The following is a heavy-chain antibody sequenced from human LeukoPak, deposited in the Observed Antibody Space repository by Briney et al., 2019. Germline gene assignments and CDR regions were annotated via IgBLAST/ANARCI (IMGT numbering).Heavy chain of an antibody. CDR2: INHSGST. V-gene: IGHV4-34*01. CDR1: GGSFSGYY. Sequence: SETLSLTCAVYGGSFSGYYWSWIRQPPGKGLEWIGEINHSGSTNYNPSLKSRVNISVDTSKNQFSLKLSSVTAADTAVYYCARGRKSFDYWGQGTLVTVSS. J-gene: IGHJ4*02. CDR3: ARGRKSFDY.